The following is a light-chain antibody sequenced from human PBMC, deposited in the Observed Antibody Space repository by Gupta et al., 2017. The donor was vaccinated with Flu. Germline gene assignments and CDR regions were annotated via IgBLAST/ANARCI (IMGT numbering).Light chain of an antibody. J-gene: IGKJ1*01. CDR2: QVS. CDR1: QGLVYSDGNTY. CDR3: RQGAHWPWA. V-gene: IGKV2-30*01. Sequence: DVVMTQSPLSLPVTLGQPASISCRASQGLVYSDGNTYLHWFQQRPGQSPRRLIYQVSYRASGVPDRFSGSGSGSDFTLKISRGEAEDVGIYFCRQGAHWPWAFGQGTTVEIK.